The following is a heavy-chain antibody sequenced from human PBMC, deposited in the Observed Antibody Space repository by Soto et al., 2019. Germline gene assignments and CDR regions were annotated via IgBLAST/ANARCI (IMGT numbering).Heavy chain of an antibody. CDR2: IWFDGSKQ. CDR1: GLRFSSYG. CDR3: ARELLYGSGSRDFHYYGMDV. Sequence: QVQLVESGGGVVQPGGSLRLSCAASGLRFSSYGIHWVRQAPGKGLQWVAVIWFDGSKQYYADSVKGRFNISRDNSKNQVYLQMNSLRADDTAVDYCARELLYGSGSRDFHYYGMDVWGQGTTVTVSS. J-gene: IGHJ6*02. V-gene: IGHV3-33*01. D-gene: IGHD3-10*01.